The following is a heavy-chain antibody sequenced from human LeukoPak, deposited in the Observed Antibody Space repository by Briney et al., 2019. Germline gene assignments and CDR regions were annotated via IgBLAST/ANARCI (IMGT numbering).Heavy chain of an antibody. CDR1: GGSMGTYY. D-gene: IGHD2-21*01. J-gene: IGHJ4*02. CDR3: ARHGAIPEY. Sequence: PSETLSLTCSVSGGSMGTYYWTWVRQPPGKGLEWIGYIYYRGSTNYNPSLKSRVTISEDTAKNQFSLKLTSVTAADTAVYYCARHGAIPEYWGQGSLVTLSS. V-gene: IGHV4-59*08. CDR2: IYYRGST.